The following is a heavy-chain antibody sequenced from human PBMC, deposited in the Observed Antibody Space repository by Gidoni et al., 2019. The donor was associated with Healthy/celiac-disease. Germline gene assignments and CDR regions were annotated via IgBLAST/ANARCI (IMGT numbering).Heavy chain of an antibody. D-gene: IGHD3-22*01. CDR2: IYSGGRT. CDR1: GFTVSSNY. V-gene: IGHV3-53*01. CDR3: ASCITMMVRGSDAFDI. Sequence: EVQLVASGGGLIQPGGSLRLSCAASGFTVSSNYMRWVHQAPGKGLEWVSVIYSGGRTYEADSVEGRFTIARENSKNTLYLQMNSLRAEDTAVYYCASCITMMVRGSDAFDIWGQGTMVTVSS. J-gene: IGHJ3*02.